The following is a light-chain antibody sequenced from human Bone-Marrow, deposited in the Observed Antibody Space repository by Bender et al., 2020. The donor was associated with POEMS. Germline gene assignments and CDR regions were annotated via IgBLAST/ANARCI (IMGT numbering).Light chain of an antibody. Sequence: QSALTQPASVSGSPGQSITISCTGASSDVGGYNYVSWYQQHPGKAPKLMIYDVSKRPSGVPDRVSGSIDRSSNSASLTISGLMPEDEADYYCHSYDGSDSQVFGGGTRLTVL. V-gene: IGLV2-11*01. J-gene: IGLJ2*01. CDR2: DVS. CDR1: SSDVGGYNY. CDR3: HSYDGSDSQV.